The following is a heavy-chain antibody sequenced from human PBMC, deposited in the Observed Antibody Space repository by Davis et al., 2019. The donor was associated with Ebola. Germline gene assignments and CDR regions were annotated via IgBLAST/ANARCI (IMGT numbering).Heavy chain of an antibody. CDR3: AISAYYYYYGMDV. V-gene: IGHV1-18*01. CDR1: CYTFTSYG. CDR2: ISAYNVNT. Sequence: ASVKVSCKASCYTFTSYGISWVRQAPGQGLEWMGWISAYNVNTNYAQKLQGRVTMTRNTSISTAYMELSSLRSEDTAVYYCAISAYYYYYGMDVWGQWTTVTVSS. J-gene: IGHJ6*02.